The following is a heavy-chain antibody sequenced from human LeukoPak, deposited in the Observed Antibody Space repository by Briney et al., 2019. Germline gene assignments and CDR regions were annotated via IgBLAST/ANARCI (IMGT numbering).Heavy chain of an antibody. CDR1: GGSISSYY. V-gene: IGHV4-59*01. CDR3: ARVVVAATPYLDY. J-gene: IGHJ4*02. Sequence: SETLSLTCTVSGGSISSYYWSWIRQPPGKGLEWIGYIYYSGSTNYNPSLKSRVTISVDTSKNQFSLKLSSVTAADTAVYYCARVVVAATPYLDYWGQGTLVTVSS. D-gene: IGHD2-15*01. CDR2: IYYSGST.